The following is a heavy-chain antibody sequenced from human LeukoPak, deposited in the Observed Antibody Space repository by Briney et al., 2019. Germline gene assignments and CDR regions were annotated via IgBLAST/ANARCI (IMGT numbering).Heavy chain of an antibody. D-gene: IGHD4-11*01. V-gene: IGHV3-7*01. J-gene: IGHJ4*02. CDR2: INEDGSEK. CDR3: ARSKIDY. Sequence: PGGSLRLSCAASGFTFSTYWMMWVRQAPGKWLEWVANINEDGSEKYYADSVEGRFTISRDNAKNSLDLQMSSLNAEDTAVYYCARSKIDYWGQGTLVTVSS. CDR1: GFTFSTYW.